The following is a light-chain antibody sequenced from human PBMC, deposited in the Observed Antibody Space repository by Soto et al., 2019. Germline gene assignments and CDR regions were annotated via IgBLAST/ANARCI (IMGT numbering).Light chain of an antibody. Sequence: DIQMTQSPSTLSASVGDRVTITCRASQSISSRLAWYQQKPGKAPKFLVYDASNLESGVPSRFSGSGSGTEFTLTISSLQPDDFATYYCQQYNSYSVTCGQGTKVDIK. J-gene: IGKJ1*01. V-gene: IGKV1-5*01. CDR3: QQYNSYSVT. CDR1: QSISSR. CDR2: DAS.